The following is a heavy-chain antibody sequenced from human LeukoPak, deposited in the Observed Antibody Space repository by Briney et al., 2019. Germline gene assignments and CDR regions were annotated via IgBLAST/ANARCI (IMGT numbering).Heavy chain of an antibody. CDR2: ISPNSGGT. J-gene: IGHJ4*02. Sequence: ASVKVSCKASGYTFTGYYMHWVRQAPGQGLEWMGWISPNSGGTKNAQKFQGRVTMTRDTSISTAYMELSSLRSDDTAVYYCARYGDSSSSSFDYWGQGTLVTVSS. D-gene: IGHD6-6*01. V-gene: IGHV1-2*02. CDR1: GYTFTGYY. CDR3: ARYGDSSSSSFDY.